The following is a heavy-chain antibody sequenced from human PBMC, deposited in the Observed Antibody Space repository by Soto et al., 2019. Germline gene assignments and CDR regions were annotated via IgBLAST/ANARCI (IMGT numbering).Heavy chain of an antibody. CDR2: ISPNSGNT. CDR3: VQDRDSNSWPSRDV. J-gene: IGHJ6*02. V-gene: IGHV1-18*01. D-gene: IGHD3-22*01. Sequence: QVHLVQSGAEVKKPGASVNVSCKTSGYTFTRNGISWVRQAPGQGLEWMGWISPNSGNTRYAQKLQDRVIMTTDTSTSTAYMELRSLRSDDTAGYYCVQDRDSNSWPSRDVWGPGTTVTVSS. CDR1: GYTFTRNG.